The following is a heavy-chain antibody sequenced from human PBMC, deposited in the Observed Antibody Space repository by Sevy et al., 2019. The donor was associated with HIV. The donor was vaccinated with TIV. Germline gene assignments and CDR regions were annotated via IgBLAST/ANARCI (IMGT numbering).Heavy chain of an antibody. V-gene: IGHV3-15*01. CDR3: TTGDYDTDLFDY. CDR1: GFTFSNAW. J-gene: IGHJ4*02. Sequence: GGSLRLSCAASGFTFSNAWMSWVRQAPGKGLEWVGRIKSKTDGGTTDYAAPVKGRFTISRDDSKNTLYLQMNSLKTEDTAVCYSTTGDYDTDLFDYWGQGTLVTVSS. D-gene: IGHD3-22*01. CDR2: IKSKTDGGTT.